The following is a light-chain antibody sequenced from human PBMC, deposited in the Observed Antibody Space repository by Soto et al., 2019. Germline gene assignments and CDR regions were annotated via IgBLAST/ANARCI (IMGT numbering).Light chain of an antibody. Sequence: QSVLTQSPSASASLGASVKLTCTLSSGHGTYAIAWHQQEPEKRPRYLMKVNSDGSHSKGDGIPDRFSGSSSGAERYLHISSLQPEDEADYYCQTWGTGIRVFGGGTKVTVL. V-gene: IGLV4-69*01. J-gene: IGLJ2*01. CDR2: VNSDGSH. CDR1: SGHGTYA. CDR3: QTWGTGIRV.